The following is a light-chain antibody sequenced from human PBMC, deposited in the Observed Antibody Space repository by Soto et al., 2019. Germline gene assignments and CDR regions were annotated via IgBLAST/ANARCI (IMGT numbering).Light chain of an antibody. J-gene: IGLJ3*02. CDR1: SSDVGGYNY. Sequence: QSALTQPPSASGSPGQSVTISCTGTSSDVGGYNYVSWYQQHPGKAPKLIIYDVSKRPSGVPDRFSGSKSANTASLTVSGLQAEDEADYYCSSYAGANNWVFGGETKVPVL. CDR2: DVS. V-gene: IGLV2-8*01. CDR3: SSYAGANNWV.